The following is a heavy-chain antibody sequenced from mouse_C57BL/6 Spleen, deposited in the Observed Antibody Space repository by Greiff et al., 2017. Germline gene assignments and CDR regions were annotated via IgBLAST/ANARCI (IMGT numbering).Heavy chain of an antibody. CDR3: ARGDIYFGGFAY. D-gene: IGHD2-1*01. Sequence: VQLKQPGTELVKPGASVKLSCKASGYTFTSYWMHWVKQRPGQGLEWIGNINPSNGGTNYNEKFKSKATLTVDKSSSTAYMQLSSLTSEDSAVYYCARGDIYFGGFAYWGQGTLVTVSA. J-gene: IGHJ3*01. V-gene: IGHV1-53*01. CDR2: INPSNGGT. CDR1: GYTFTSYW.